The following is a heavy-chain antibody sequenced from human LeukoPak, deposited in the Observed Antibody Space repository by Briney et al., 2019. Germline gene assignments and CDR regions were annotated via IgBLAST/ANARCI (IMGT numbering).Heavy chain of an antibody. J-gene: IGHJ4*02. CDR2: IYHSGST. CDR1: GNSISSGYY. Sequence: PSETLSLTCAVSGNSISSGYYWGWSRQPPGKGLEWIGTIYHSGSTSYNPSLKSRVTISVDKSENQFSLRLSSVTAADTAVYYCARESDSGGFSNYWGQGILVTVS. V-gene: IGHV4-38-2*01. CDR3: ARESDSGGFSNY. D-gene: IGHD3-22*01.